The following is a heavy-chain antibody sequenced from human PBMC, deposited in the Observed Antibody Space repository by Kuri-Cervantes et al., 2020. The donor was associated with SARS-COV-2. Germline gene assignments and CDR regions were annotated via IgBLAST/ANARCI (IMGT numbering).Heavy chain of an antibody. V-gene: IGHV4-39*01. CDR1: GDSINSGSYC. CDR2: IHYSGRT. J-gene: IGHJ3*02. Sequence: SQTLSLTCEVSGDSINSGSYCWGWIRQPPGKGMEWIGSIHYSGRTYYNPSLESRLTISVDTAKNQFSLKLSSVTAADTAVYYCARPKLTGEGDAFDIWGQGTVVTVSS. CDR3: ARPKLTGEGDAFDI. D-gene: IGHD7-27*01.